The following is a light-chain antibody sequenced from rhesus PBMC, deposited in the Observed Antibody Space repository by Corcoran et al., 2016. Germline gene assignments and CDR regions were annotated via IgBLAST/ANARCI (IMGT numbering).Light chain of an antibody. CDR1: QSVSSN. CDR3: HQYNDWNS. V-gene: IGKV3-35*01. Sequence: DIVMTQSPATLSLSPGERATLSYRASQSVSSNLAWYQQKPGQAPRLLIYYASNRATDIPDRFSGSGSGTDFTLTISSLEPEDVGVYYCHQYNDWNSFGQGTKVEIK. J-gene: IGKJ2*01. CDR2: YAS.